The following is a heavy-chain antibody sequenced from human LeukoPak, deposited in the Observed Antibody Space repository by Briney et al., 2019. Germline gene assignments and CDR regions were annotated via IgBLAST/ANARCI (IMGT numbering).Heavy chain of an antibody. CDR3: AREGGYDSIPGVDY. V-gene: IGHV1-18*01. CDR2: ISAYNGNT. J-gene: IGHJ4*02. D-gene: IGHD3-22*01. CDR1: GYTFTSYG. Sequence: ASVKVSCKASGYTFTSYGISWVRQAPGQGLEWMGWISAYNGNTNYAQKLQGRVTMTTDTSTSTAYMELSSLRSEDTAVYYCAREGGYDSIPGVDYWGQGTLVTVSS.